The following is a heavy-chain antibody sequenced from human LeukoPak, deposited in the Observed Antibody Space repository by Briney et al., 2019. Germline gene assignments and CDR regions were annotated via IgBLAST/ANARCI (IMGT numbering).Heavy chain of an antibody. CDR2: IYYSGST. CDR1: GGSINNNIYS. Sequence: PSETLSLTCTVSGGSINNNIYSWGWIRQPPGKGLEWIGSIYYSGSTYYTPSLMSRVTISVDTSKNEFSLKLSSVTAADTAVYYCARPGPWLGYGSSSGYFDLWGRGTLVTVSS. CDR3: ARPGPWLGYGSSSGYFDL. D-gene: IGHD6-6*01. J-gene: IGHJ2*01. V-gene: IGHV4-39*01.